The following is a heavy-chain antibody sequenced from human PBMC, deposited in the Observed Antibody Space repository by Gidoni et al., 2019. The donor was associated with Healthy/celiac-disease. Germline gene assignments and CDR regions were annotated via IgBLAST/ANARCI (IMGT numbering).Heavy chain of an antibody. D-gene: IGHD3-22*01. V-gene: IGHV3-30*18. J-gene: IGHJ4*02. CDR1: GFTSSSYG. CDR3: AKGSAYYDSSGYSKYLFDY. CDR2: ISYDGSNK. Sequence: QVQLVESGGGAVQPGRSLRLSCAASGFTSSSYGMHWVRQAPGKGLEWVAVISYDGSNKYYADSVKGRFTISRDNSKNTLYLQMNSLRAEDTAVYYCAKGSAYYDSSGYSKYLFDYWGQGTLVTVSS.